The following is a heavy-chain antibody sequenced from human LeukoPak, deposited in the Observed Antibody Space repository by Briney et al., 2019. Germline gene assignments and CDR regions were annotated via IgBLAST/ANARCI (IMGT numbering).Heavy chain of an antibody. Sequence: PGGSLRLSCAASAFTFSDYSMNWARQAPGKGLEWVSYISGRSSTIYYADSVKGRFTISRDNAKNSMYLQMNSLRAEDTAVYYCARDRIKSGSYYFDYWGQGTLVIVSS. CDR2: ISGRSSTI. CDR1: AFTFSDYS. V-gene: IGHV3-48*01. D-gene: IGHD1-26*01. CDR3: ARDRIKSGSYYFDY. J-gene: IGHJ4*02.